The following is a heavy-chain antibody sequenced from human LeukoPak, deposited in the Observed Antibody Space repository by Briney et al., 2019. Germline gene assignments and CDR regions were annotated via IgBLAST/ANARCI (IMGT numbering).Heavy chain of an antibody. Sequence: PGGSLRLSCAASGFTFRSFAMHWVRQAPGKGLEWAAVISNDGGNKYYADSVRGRFTVSRDNSKHTVYLQMNSLRVEDTAVYYCAKEGGVTTSHFDYWGQGTPVTVSS. CDR3: AKEGGVTTSHFDY. J-gene: IGHJ4*02. CDR2: ISNDGGNK. CDR1: GFTFRSFA. D-gene: IGHD2-21*02. V-gene: IGHV3-30*18.